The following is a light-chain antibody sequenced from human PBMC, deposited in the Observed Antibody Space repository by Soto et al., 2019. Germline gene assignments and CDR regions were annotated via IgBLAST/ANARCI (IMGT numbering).Light chain of an antibody. J-gene: IGKJ2*01. CDR1: QSISSS. V-gene: IGKV1-39*01. CDR2: AAS. CDR3: QQSRSTPYT. Sequence: DIQVTQSPPSLSASVGDRVTITCRASQSISSSLNWYQQKPGKAPKVLIHAASNLQSGVPSRFSGSGSGTAFTLTISSLQPEDFASYFCQQSRSTPYTFGQGTKVEIK.